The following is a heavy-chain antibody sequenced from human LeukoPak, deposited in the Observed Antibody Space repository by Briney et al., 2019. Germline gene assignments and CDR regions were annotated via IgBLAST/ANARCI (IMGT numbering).Heavy chain of an antibody. CDR2: ISSSSSYI. J-gene: IGHJ5*02. CDR3: ARGAEYSSGWYWFDP. CDR1: GFTFSSYS. V-gene: IGHV3-21*01. D-gene: IGHD6-19*01. Sequence: GGSLRLSCAASGFTFSSYSMNWVRQAPGKGLEWVSSISSSSSYIYYADSVKGQFTISRDNAKNSLYLQMNSLRAEDTAVYYCARGAEYSSGWYWFDPWGQGTLVTVSS.